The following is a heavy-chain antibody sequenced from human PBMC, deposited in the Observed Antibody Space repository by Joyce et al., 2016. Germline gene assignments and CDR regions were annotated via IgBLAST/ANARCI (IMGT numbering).Heavy chain of an antibody. CDR2: VDHSGSA. CDR1: GGSLTGSY. Sequence: QVQLRQWGTGLLRPSETLSLSCAVNGGSLTGSYGGWIRQSPGKRLEWIGEVDHSGSATYNPSLKNRVTVSPDTSKNQFSLRLLSAVAADTAMYYCVTTTYFYGSGNYTMSEYWGPGTLVIVSS. CDR3: VTTTYFYGSGNYTMSEY. D-gene: IGHD3-10*01. J-gene: IGHJ4*02. V-gene: IGHV4-34*01.